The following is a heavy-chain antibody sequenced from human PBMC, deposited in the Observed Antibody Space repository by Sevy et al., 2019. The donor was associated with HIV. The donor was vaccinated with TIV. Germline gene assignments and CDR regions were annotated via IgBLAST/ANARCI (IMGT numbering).Heavy chain of an antibody. CDR1: GFTVSNTY. CDR3: VRGLLFSSSWSDH. V-gene: IGHV3-53*01. J-gene: IGHJ4*02. Sequence: GGSLRLSCAASGFTVSNTYMSWVRQAPGKGLEWVSVIYSSGGTSYADSVKGRFTISRDNAKNTLYFEMNSLRAEDTAVYYCVRGLLFSSSWSDHWGQRTLVTVSS. D-gene: IGHD3-22*01. CDR2: IYSSGGT.